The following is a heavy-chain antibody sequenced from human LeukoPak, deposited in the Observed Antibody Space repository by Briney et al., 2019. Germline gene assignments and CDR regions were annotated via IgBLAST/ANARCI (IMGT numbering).Heavy chain of an antibody. J-gene: IGHJ4*02. Sequence: PGGSLRLSRVASGFTFSSNAMSWVRQAPGKGLEWVSAISGSGVTTYYADYVKGRFTISRDNSKNTLFLQMNSLRVEDTAVYYCAKDRTRSDFWGQGTLVTVSS. CDR3: AKDRTRSDF. CDR2: ISGSGVTT. CDR1: GFTFSSNA. V-gene: IGHV3-23*01. D-gene: IGHD3/OR15-3a*01.